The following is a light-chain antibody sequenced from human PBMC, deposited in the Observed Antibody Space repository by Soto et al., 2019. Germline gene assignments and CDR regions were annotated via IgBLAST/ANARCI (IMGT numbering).Light chain of an antibody. CDR2: DAS. Sequence: EIVMTQSPATLSASPGERAPLSCRASQSVGSNLAWYQQKPGQAPRLLIYDASTRATGVPARFSGSGSGTEFTLTISSLQSEDFAVYYCQQYKNWPQVTFGGGTKVDIK. CDR1: QSVGSN. J-gene: IGKJ4*01. V-gene: IGKV3-15*01. CDR3: QQYKNWPQVT.